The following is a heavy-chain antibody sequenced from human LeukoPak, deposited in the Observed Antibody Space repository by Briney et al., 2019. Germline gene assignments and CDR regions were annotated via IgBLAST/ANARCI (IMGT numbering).Heavy chain of an antibody. D-gene: IGHD3-10*01. V-gene: IGHV3-30*14. CDR1: GFTFSNYA. CDR2: ISYDGRNQ. J-gene: IGHJ5*02. Sequence: GGSLRLSCAASGFTFSNYAMHWVRQAPGKGLEWVAIISYDGRNQYYADSLKGRFTISRDNSKNTLYLQMNSLRAEDTAVYYCARVLLGWFDPWGQGTLVTVSS. CDR3: ARVLLGWFDP.